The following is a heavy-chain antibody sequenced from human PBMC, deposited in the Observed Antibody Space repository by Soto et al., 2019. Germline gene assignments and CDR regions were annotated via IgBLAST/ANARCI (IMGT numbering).Heavy chain of an antibody. Sequence: QVQLQESGPRLVSPSETLSLTCSVSGESITSYSWSWIRQPPGKGLEWLVSKDHGGGFNYSPSIKSRITVSVDTSNNHCSLKLKAATVADTDMYYCEIERSPSSAAYWGQGTPVTVSS. CDR2: KDHGGGF. CDR3: EIERSPSSAAY. J-gene: IGHJ4*02. V-gene: IGHV4-59*12. CDR1: GESITSYS. D-gene: IGHD6-6*01.